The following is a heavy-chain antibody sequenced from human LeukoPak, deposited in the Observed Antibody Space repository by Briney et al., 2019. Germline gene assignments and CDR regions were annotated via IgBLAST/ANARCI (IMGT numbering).Heavy chain of an antibody. D-gene: IGHD4-17*01. CDR1: GFTFSSYE. Sequence: GGSMRLSCAASGFTFSSYEMKWVRQAPGKGLEWVSYISSSGSSIYYADSVKGRFTISRDNAKNSLFLLMTSLRAEDTAVYYCARPSPSTAYWGQGTLVTVSS. V-gene: IGHV3-48*03. CDR2: ISSSGSSI. J-gene: IGHJ4*02. CDR3: ARPSPSTAY.